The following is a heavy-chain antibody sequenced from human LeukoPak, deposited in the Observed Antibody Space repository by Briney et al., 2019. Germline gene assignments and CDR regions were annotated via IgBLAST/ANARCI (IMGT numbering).Heavy chain of an antibody. Sequence: GGSPRLSCAASGFTFSRYWMHWVRQAPGEGLVWVSRIDPDDSGSSYADSVKGRFTISRDNTKNTLWLQMNSLRADDTAVYYCAGVRAGANRAFDVWGQGTVVAVSS. J-gene: IGHJ3*01. V-gene: IGHV3-74*01. D-gene: IGHD4/OR15-4a*01. CDR1: GFTFSRYW. CDR3: AGVRAGANRAFDV. CDR2: IDPDDSGS.